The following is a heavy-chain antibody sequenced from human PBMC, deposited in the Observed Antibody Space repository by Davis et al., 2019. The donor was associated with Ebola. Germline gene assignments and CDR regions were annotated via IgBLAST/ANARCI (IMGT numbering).Heavy chain of an antibody. Sequence: GGSLRLSCAASGFTFSSYWMSWVRQAPGKGLEWVSGISGTGGSTYYADSVKGRFTISRDNSKNSVYLQMNSLRAEDRAIYYCAKKAIAVAGPVFWYFALWGRGTLVNVAS. CDR1: GFTFSSYW. V-gene: IGHV3-23*01. D-gene: IGHD6-19*01. CDR3: AKKAIAVAGPVFWYFAL. J-gene: IGHJ2*01. CDR2: ISGTGGST.